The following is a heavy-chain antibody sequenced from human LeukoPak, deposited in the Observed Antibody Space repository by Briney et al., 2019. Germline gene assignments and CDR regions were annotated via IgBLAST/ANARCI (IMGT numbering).Heavy chain of an antibody. CDR1: GFTFSSYE. CDR3: ARERYYYGSGSYLPFDY. V-gene: IGHV3-48*03. Sequence: AGGSLRLSCAASGFTFSSYEMNWVRQAPGKGLEWVSYISSSGSTIYYADSVKGRFTISRDNAKNSLYLQMNSLRAEDTAVYCCARERYYYGSGSYLPFDYWGQGTLVTVSS. J-gene: IGHJ4*02. D-gene: IGHD3-10*01. CDR2: ISSSGSTI.